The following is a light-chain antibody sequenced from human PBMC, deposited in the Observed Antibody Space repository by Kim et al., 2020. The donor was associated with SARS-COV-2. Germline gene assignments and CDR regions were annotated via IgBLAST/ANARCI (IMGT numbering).Light chain of an antibody. J-gene: IGLJ3*02. CDR2: DNN. Sequence: GQKVTISCSGSSSNIGNNYVSWYQKLPGTAPKLLIYDNNRRPSGIPDRFSGSKSGTSATLGITGLQTGDEADYYCGTWDSSLIAWVFGGGTQLTVL. CDR3: GTWDSSLIAWV. CDR1: SSNIGNNY. V-gene: IGLV1-51*01.